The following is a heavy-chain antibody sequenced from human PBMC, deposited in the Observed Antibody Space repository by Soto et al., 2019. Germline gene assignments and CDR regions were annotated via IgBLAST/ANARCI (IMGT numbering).Heavy chain of an antibody. D-gene: IGHD3-10*01. CDR1: GFSFSSYA. CDR2: ISYGGSNK. J-gene: IGHJ6*02. CDR3: ARAITMVRGVMHYYYYYGMDV. V-gene: IGHV3-30-3*01. Sequence: SGGSLRLSCAASGFSFSSYAMHWVRQAPGKGLEWVAVISYGGSNKYYADSVKGPFTTSRDNSKNTLYLQMNSLRPEDTAVYYCARAITMVRGVMHYYYYYGMDVWGQGTTVTVSS.